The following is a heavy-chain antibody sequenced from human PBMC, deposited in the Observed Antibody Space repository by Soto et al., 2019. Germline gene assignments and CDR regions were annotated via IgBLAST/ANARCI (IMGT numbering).Heavy chain of an antibody. CDR3: ARDESGSYSQ. D-gene: IGHD1-26*01. CDR2: ISSSGSTT. CDR1: GFTFSSYE. V-gene: IGHV3-48*03. J-gene: IGHJ4*02. Sequence: GGSLRRSCEASGFTFSSYEVNCVRQAPGKGLEWVSYISSSGSTTYYADSVKGRFTISRDNATNSLYLQMNSLRAEDTAVYYCARDESGSYSQWGQGTLVTVSS.